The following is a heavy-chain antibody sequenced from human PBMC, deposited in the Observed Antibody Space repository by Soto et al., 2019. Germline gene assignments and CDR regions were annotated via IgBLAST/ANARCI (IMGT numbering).Heavy chain of an antibody. CDR2: ISAYNGNT. J-gene: IGHJ6*04. Sequence: ASVKVSCKASGYTFTSYGISWVRQAPGQGLEWMGWISAYNGNTNYAQKLQGRVTMTTDTSTSTAYMELRSLRSDDTAVYYCARDPGYYDSSGYYPAYYYGMDVWGKGTTVTVSS. CDR3: ARDPGYYDSSGYYPAYYYGMDV. D-gene: IGHD3-22*01. V-gene: IGHV1-18*01. CDR1: GYTFTSYG.